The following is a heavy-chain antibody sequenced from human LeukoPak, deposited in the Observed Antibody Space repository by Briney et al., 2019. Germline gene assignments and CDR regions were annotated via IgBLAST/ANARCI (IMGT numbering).Heavy chain of an antibody. CDR2: INPNSGGT. D-gene: IGHD2-21*02. CDR1: GYTFTGYY. Sequence: ASVKVSCKASGYTFTGYYMHWVRQAPGQGLEWMGRINPNSGGTNYAQKFQGRVTMTRDTSISTAYMELSRLRSDDTAVYYCARSSNGAYCGGDCYPSYFDYWGQGTLVTVSS. CDR3: ARSSNGAYCGGDCYPSYFDY. V-gene: IGHV1-2*06. J-gene: IGHJ4*02.